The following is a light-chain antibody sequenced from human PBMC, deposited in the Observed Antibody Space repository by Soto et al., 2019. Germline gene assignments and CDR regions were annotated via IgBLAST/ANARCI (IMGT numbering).Light chain of an antibody. V-gene: IGLV3-10*01. CDR2: EDS. J-gene: IGLJ2*01. Sequence: SYELTQPPSVSVSPGQTARITCSGDALPKKYAYWYQQKSGQAPVLVIYEDSKRPSGIPERFSGSSSGTMATLTIRGAQVEDEADYYCYSTDSSEGVFGGGTKLTVL. CDR1: ALPKKY. CDR3: YSTDSSEGV.